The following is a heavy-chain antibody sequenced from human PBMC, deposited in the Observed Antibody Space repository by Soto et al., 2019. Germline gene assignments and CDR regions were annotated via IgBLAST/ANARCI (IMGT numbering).Heavy chain of an antibody. CDR3: ARSIVLVGTAIGWFDP. D-gene: IGHD2-15*01. J-gene: IGHJ5*02. V-gene: IGHV4-34*01. CDR2: INHSGST. Sequence: SETLSLTCAVYGGSFSGYYWTWIRQPPGKGLEWIGEINHSGSTNYNPSLKSRVTISVDTSKNQFSLKLSSVTAADTAVYYCARSIVLVGTAIGWFDPWGQGTLVTVSS. CDR1: GGSFSGYY.